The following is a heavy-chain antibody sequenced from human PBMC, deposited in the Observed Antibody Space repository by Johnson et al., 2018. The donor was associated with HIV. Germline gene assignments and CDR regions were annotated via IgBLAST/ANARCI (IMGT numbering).Heavy chain of an antibody. CDR3: AKDSHRGSSWYGDGFDI. CDR1: GFTFSSYA. CDR2: ISYDGSNK. V-gene: IGHV3-30-3*01. Sequence: QVQLVESGGGVVQPGRSLRLSCAASGFTFSSYAMHWVRQAPGKGLEWVAVISYDGSNKYYADSVKGRFTISRDSSKNTLYLQMNSLRAEDTDVYYCAKDSHRGSSWYGDGFDIWGQGTMVTVSS. J-gene: IGHJ3*02. D-gene: IGHD6-13*01.